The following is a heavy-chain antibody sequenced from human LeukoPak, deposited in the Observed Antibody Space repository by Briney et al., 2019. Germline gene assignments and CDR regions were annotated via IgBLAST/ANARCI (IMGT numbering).Heavy chain of an antibody. CDR2: TYYRSTWYN. CDR1: GDNVSSNSVT. J-gene: IGHJ5*02. V-gene: IGHV6-1*01. Sequence: SQTLSLTCAISGDNVSSNSVTWNWIRQSPSRGLEWLGRTYYRSTWYNDYAVSVRGRITVNPDTSKNQFSLHLNSVTPEDTAVYYCARRLTQYDCFDPWGQGILVTVSS. CDR3: ARRLTQYDCFDP. D-gene: IGHD2-2*01.